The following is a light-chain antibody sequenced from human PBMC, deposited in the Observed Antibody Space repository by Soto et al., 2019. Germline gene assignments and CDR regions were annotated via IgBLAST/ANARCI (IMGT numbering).Light chain of an antibody. V-gene: IGLV2-8*01. J-gene: IGLJ2*01. CDR2: EVT. CDR1: SSDFSAYNY. CDR3: CSYAGYYNL. Sequence: QSALTQPPSASGSPGQSVTISCTATSSDFSAYNYVSWYQQHPGKAPKLMIYEVTKRPSGVPDRFSGSKSGNTASLTVSGLQAEDEADYYCCSYAGYYNLFGGGTKLTVL.